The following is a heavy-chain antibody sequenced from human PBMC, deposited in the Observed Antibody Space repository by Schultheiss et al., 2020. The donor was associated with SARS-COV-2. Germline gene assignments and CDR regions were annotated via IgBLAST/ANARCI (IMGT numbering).Heavy chain of an antibody. D-gene: IGHD2-15*01. V-gene: IGHV4-59*12. Sequence: SETLSLTCTVSGGSISSYYWSWIRQPPGKGLEWIGYIYYSGSTYYNPSLKSRVTISVDTSKNQFSLKLSSVTAADTAVYYCARGSRTVVVVAATDFDYWGQGTLVTVSS. CDR2: IYYSGST. J-gene: IGHJ4*02. CDR3: ARGSRTVVVVAATDFDY. CDR1: GGSISSYY.